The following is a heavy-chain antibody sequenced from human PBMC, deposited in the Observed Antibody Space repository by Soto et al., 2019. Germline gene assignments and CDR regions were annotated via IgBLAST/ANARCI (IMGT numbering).Heavy chain of an antibody. Sequence: SETLSLTCTVSGGSISSYYWSWIRQPPGKGLEWIGYIYYSGSTNYNPSLKSRVTISVDTSKNQFSLKLSSVTAADTAVYYCAVTQTKGPYSSSYMDVWGKGTTVTVSS. J-gene: IGHJ6*03. CDR3: AVTQTKGPYSSSYMDV. CDR1: GGSISSYY. CDR2: IYYSGST. V-gene: IGHV4-59*01. D-gene: IGHD2-21*02.